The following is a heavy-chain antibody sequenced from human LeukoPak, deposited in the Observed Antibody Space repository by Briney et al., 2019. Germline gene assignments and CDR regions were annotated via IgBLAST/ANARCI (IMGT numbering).Heavy chain of an antibody. D-gene: IGHD6-19*01. V-gene: IGHV4-34*01. CDR2: INHSGST. Sequence: SETLSLTCAVYGGSFSGYYWSWIRQPPGKGLEWIGEINHSGSTNYNPSLKSRVTISVDTSKNQFSLKLSSVTAADTAVYYCARGSGSDWYYWFDPWGQGTLVTVSS. J-gene: IGHJ5*02. CDR3: ARGSGSDWYYWFDP. CDR1: GGSFSGYY.